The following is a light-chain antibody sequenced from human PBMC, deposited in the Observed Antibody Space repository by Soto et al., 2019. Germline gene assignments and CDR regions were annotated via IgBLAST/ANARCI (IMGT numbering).Light chain of an antibody. CDR1: SSNIGAGYD. CDR2: GNS. CDR3: AAWDDSLNGSVV. V-gene: IGLV1-40*01. J-gene: IGLJ2*01. Sequence: QAVVTQPPSVSGAPGQRVTISCTGSSSNIGAGYDVHWYQQLPGTAPKLLIYGNSNRPSGVPDRFSGSKSGTSASLAITGLQAEDEADYYCAAWDDSLNGSVVFGGGTKLTVL.